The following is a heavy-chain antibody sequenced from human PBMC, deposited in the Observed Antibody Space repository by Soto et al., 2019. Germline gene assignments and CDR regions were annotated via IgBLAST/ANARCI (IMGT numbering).Heavy chain of an antibody. V-gene: IGHV3-30*18. J-gene: IGHJ4*02. CDR1: GFTFSSYR. Sequence: QVQLVESGGGVVQPGRSLRLSCAASGFTFSSYRMHWVRQAPGKGLEWVAGISYDGSNKYYADSVKGRFTISRDNSKNTLYLQMNSLRAEDTAVYYCAKESGKKMTTVTTLRSGHFDYWGQGTLVTVSS. D-gene: IGHD4-17*01. CDR3: AKESGKKMTTVTTLRSGHFDY. CDR2: ISYDGSNK.